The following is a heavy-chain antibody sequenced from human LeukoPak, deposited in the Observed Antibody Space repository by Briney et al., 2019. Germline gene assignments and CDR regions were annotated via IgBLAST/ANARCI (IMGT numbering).Heavy chain of an antibody. CDR1: GFTFSSYA. V-gene: IGHV3-23*01. Sequence: GGSLRLFCAASGFTFSSYAMSWVRQAPGKGLEWVSAISGSGGSTYYADSVKGRFTISRDNSKNTLYLQMNSLRAEDTAVYYCAKFGARRVVVVAATAGPFDYWGQGTLVTVSS. D-gene: IGHD2-15*01. CDR2: ISGSGGST. CDR3: AKFGARRVVVVAATAGPFDY. J-gene: IGHJ4*02.